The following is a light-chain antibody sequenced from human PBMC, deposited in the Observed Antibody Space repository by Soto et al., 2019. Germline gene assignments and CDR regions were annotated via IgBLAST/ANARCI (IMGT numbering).Light chain of an antibody. CDR3: CSYAGSYTVVL. J-gene: IGLJ2*01. CDR2: GVS. V-gene: IGLV2-11*01. CDR1: SSDVGGYNY. Sequence: QSALTQPRSVSGSPGQSVTISCTGTSSDVGGYNYVSWYQQHPGKAPKLMIYGVSKRPSGVPDRFSGSKSGNTASLTISGLQAEDEADYYCCSYAGSYTVVLFGGGTQLTVL.